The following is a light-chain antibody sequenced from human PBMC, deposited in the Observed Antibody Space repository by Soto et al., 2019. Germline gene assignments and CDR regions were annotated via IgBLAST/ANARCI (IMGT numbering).Light chain of an antibody. V-gene: IGKV3-20*01. CDR2: ATS. Sequence: EVVLTQSPGTLSLSPGERVTLSCRASQSISGIYLAWYQQKPGQAPRLLIYATSSRATGIPDRFSGSGSGTDFTLTISRLEPEDFAVYYCQQYGDGKSPRYSFGQGTRLDIK. CDR3: QQYGDGKSPRYS. CDR1: QSISGIY. J-gene: IGKJ2*03.